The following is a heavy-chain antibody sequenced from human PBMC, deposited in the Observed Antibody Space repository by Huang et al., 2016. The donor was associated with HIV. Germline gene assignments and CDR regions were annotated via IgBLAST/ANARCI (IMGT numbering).Heavy chain of an antibody. Sequence: VQLVQSGAEVKKPGSSVKVSCKASGGTFSSYAISWVRQAPGQGLEWIGGIIPICGTANYSQKFQGRVTIIADESTRTADMELSSMRSEETAVYYCARVESRRYYDSSGYYYWGQGTLVTVSS. V-gene: IGHV1-69*01. J-gene: IGHJ4*02. CDR2: IIPICGTA. CDR3: ARVESRRYYDSSGYYY. CDR1: GGTFSSYA. D-gene: IGHD3-22*01.